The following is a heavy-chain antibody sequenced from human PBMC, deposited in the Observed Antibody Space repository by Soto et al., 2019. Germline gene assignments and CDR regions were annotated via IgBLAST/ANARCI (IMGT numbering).Heavy chain of an antibody. CDR3: ARDRCSSTSCYHWFDP. D-gene: IGHD2-2*01. J-gene: IGHJ5*02. Sequence: ASVTVSCKASGYTFTSYAMHWVRQAPGQRLEWMGWINAGNGNTKYSQKFQGRVTITRDTSASTAYMELSSLRSEDTAVYYCARDRCSSTSCYHWFDPWGQGTLVTVSS. V-gene: IGHV1-3*01. CDR2: INAGNGNT. CDR1: GYTFTSYA.